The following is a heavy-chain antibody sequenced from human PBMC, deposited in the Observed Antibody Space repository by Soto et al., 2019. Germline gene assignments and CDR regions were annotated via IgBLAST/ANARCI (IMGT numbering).Heavy chain of an antibody. CDR2: IYYSGST. V-gene: IGHV4-39*01. D-gene: IGHD5-18*01. CDR1: GCSISSGGYY. CDR3: ARRVDTAMVRYFDY. Sequence: SETLSLTCTVSGCSISSGGYYWSWIRQHPGKGLEWIGNIYYSGSTYYTPSLQSRVAISVDTSKNQFSLKLSSVTAADTAVYYCARRVDTAMVRYFDYWGQGTLVPVSS. J-gene: IGHJ4*02.